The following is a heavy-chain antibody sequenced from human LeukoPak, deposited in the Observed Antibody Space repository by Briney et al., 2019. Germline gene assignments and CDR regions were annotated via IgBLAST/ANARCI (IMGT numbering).Heavy chain of an antibody. J-gene: IGHJ5*02. CDR2: IYYSGST. CDR3: ARDYCTSTTCPNWFDP. V-gene: IGHV4-39*07. CDR1: GGSISSSSYY. Sequence: PSETLSLTCTVSGGSISSSSYYWGWIRQPPGTGLEWIGSIYYSGSTYYNPSLKSRVTISVDKSKNQFSLKLNSVTAADTAVYYCARDYCTSTTCPNWFDPWGREPWSPSPQ. D-gene: IGHD2-2*01.